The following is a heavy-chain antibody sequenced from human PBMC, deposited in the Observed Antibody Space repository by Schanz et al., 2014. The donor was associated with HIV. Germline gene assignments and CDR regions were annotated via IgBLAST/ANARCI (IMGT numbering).Heavy chain of an antibody. CDR2: IYYSGST. J-gene: IGHJ4*02. CDR3: ARSGNYAFYNFHY. D-gene: IGHD1-26*01. V-gene: IGHV4-31*03. CDR1: GGSISSGGNY. Sequence: QVQLQESGPGLMKPSQTLTLSCTVSGGSISSGGNYWSWIRQHAGKGPEWIGNIYYSGSTYYNPSLKSRVNISLDTSENQFSLKLSSVTAADTAVYYCARSGNYAFYNFHYWGQGTLVTVSS.